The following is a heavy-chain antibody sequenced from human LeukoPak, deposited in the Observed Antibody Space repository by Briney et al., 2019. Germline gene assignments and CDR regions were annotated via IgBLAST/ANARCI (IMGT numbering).Heavy chain of an antibody. Sequence: SETLSLTCAVYGGSFSGYYWSWIRQAAGKGLEWIGRVYTSGSTNYNPSLESRVTISVDTSKNQFSLNLSSVTAADTAVYYCAGGVTIVRGTSKHFDYWGQGTLVTVSS. J-gene: IGHJ4*02. CDR3: AGGVTIVRGTSKHFDY. CDR1: GGSFSGYY. CDR2: VYTSGST. V-gene: IGHV4-59*10. D-gene: IGHD3-10*01.